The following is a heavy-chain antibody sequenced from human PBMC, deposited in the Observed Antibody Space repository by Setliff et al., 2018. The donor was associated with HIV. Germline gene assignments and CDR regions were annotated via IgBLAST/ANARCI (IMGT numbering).Heavy chain of an antibody. CDR3: ASLTTDRFLEWLFVY. CDR2: IYYSGST. Sequence: SETLFLTCTVSGGSISSSSYYWGWIRQPPGKGLEWIGSIYYSGSTYYNPSLKTRVTISVDTSKNQFSLKLSSVTAADTAVYYCASLTTDRFLEWLFVYWGQGTLVTVSS. CDR1: GGSISSSSYY. J-gene: IGHJ4*02. D-gene: IGHD3-3*01. V-gene: IGHV4-39*01.